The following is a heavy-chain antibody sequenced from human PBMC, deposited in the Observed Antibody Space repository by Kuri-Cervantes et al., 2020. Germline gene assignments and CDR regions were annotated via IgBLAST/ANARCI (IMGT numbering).Heavy chain of an antibody. CDR2: INPSGGST. V-gene: IGHV1-46*01. D-gene: IGHD4-17*01. CDR3: AREGYGDYVLMPDRIKFFDY. Sequence: ASVKVSCKASGYTFSDYAIHWVRQAPGQGLEWMGIINPSGGSTSYAQKFQGRVTMTRDTSTSTVYMELSSLRSEDTAVYYCAREGYGDYVLMPDRIKFFDYWGQGTLVTVSS. CDR1: GYTFSDYA. J-gene: IGHJ4*02.